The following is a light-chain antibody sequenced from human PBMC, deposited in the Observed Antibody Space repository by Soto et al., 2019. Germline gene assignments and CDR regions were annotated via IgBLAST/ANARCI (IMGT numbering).Light chain of an antibody. CDR1: RSNIGGNA. CDR3: GSWDSSLSAYV. V-gene: IGLV1-51*01. Sequence: QSVLTHPPSMSAAPEQKVTISCSGSRSNIGGNAVSWYQQLPGTAPKLLIYDDNKRPSGIPDRVSGSKSGTSATLGITGFQTGDEADYYCGSWDSSLSAYVFGTGTKVTGL. CDR2: DDN. J-gene: IGLJ1*01.